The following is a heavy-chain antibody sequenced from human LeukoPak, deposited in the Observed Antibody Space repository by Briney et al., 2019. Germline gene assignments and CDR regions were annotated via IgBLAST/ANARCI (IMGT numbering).Heavy chain of an antibody. V-gene: IGHV3-64*04. Sequence: GGSLRLSCSASGFTFSSYAMHWVRQAPGKGLEYVSAISSNGGSTYYADSVRGRFTISRDNAKNSLYLQMNSLRDEDTAVYYCARVDWMIGAFDIWGQGTMVTAS. D-gene: IGHD3-22*01. CDR2: ISSNGGST. J-gene: IGHJ3*02. CDR1: GFTFSSYA. CDR3: ARVDWMIGAFDI.